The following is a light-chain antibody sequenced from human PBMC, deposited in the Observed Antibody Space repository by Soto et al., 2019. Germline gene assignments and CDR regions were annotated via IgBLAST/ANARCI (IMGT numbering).Light chain of an antibody. CDR1: SSNIGSNT. Sequence: QPVLTQPPSASGTPGQRVTISCSGSSSNIGSNTVTWYLQLPGTAPKLLIHSNNQRPSGVPDRFSGSKSGTSASLAISGLQSEDEAHYYCAVWDDSLNGQVVFGGGTKVTVL. V-gene: IGLV1-44*01. CDR3: AVWDDSLNGQVV. J-gene: IGLJ2*01. CDR2: SNN.